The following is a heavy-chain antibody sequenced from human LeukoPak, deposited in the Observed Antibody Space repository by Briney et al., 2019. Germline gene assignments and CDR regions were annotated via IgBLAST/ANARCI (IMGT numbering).Heavy chain of an antibody. CDR3: ARSVGPLYCSSTSCPGYWFDP. V-gene: IGHV1-18*01. D-gene: IGHD2-2*01. J-gene: IGHJ5*02. Sequence: GASVKVSCKASGYTFTSYGISWVRQAPGQGLEWMGWISAYNGNTNYAQKLQGRVTMTTDTSTSTAYMELRSLRSGDTAVYYCARSVGPLYCSSTSCPGYWFDPWGQGTLVTVSS. CDR2: ISAYNGNT. CDR1: GYTFTSYG.